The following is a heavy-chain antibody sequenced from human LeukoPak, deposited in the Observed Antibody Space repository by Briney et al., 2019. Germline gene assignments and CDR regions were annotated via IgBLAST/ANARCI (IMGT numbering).Heavy chain of an antibody. CDR3: AREGLYYFDY. V-gene: IGHV4-59*01. CDR1: GGSISNYF. J-gene: IGHJ4*02. D-gene: IGHD6-19*01. CDR2: IYYSGST. Sequence: PSETLSLTCTVSGGSISNYFWSWIRQAPGKGLEYIGFIYYSGSTNYNPSLKSRVTISVDTSKNQFSLKLSSVTAADTAVYYCAREGLYYFDYWGQGTLVTVSS.